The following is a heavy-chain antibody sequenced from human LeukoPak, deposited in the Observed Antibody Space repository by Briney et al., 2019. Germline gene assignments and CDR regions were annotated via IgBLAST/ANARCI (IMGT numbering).Heavy chain of an antibody. CDR3: ARRRDSGSLQHFDY. J-gene: IGHJ4*02. CDR1: GFTFSDYY. CDR2: ISSIVTTI. D-gene: IGHD1-26*01. Sequence: GGSLRLSCEASGFTFSDYYISWMRQAPGKGLEWVSYISSIVTTIYYAETVKGRFTISRDKAKNSLYLEMNSLRAEDTAVYYCARRRDSGSLQHFDYWGQGTLVTVSS. V-gene: IGHV3-11*01.